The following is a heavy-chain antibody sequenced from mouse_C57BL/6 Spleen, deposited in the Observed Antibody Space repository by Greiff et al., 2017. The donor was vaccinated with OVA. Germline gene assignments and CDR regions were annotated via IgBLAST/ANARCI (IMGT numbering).Heavy chain of an antibody. J-gene: IGHJ1*03. D-gene: IGHD1-1*01. Sequence: EVKLMESGGGLVKPGGSLKLSCAASGFTFSSYAMSWVRQTPEKRLEWVATISDGGSYTYYQANVKGRFTISRDNAKNNLYLQISHLNSEDTAMYYCAVSSSYSYWYFDVWGTGTTVTVSS. V-gene: IGHV5-4*03. CDR2: ISDGGSYT. CDR1: GFTFSSYA. CDR3: AVSSSYSYWYFDV.